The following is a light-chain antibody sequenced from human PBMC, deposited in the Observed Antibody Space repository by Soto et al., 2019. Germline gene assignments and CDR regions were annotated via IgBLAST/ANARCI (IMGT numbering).Light chain of an antibody. J-gene: IGLJ2*01. Sequence: SYELTQPPSVSVSPGQTASITCSGDKLGDKYACWYQQKPGQSPVLVIYQDSKRPLGIPERFSGSNSRNTATLTISGTQAMDEADYYCQAWDSSTAVFGGGTKLTVL. CDR1: KLGDKY. CDR2: QDS. V-gene: IGLV3-1*01. CDR3: QAWDSSTAV.